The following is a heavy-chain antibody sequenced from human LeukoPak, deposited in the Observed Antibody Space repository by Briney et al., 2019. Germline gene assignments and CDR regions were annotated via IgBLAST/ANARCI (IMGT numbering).Heavy chain of an antibody. Sequence: PSETLSLTCTVSGGSISSYYWSWIQQPPGKGLEWIGYIYYSGSTNYNPSLKSRVTISVDTSKNQFSLKLSSVTAADTAVYYCARYEGYCSGGSCYSPLDYWGQGTLVTVSS. D-gene: IGHD2-15*01. V-gene: IGHV4-59*01. CDR2: IYYSGST. J-gene: IGHJ4*02. CDR1: GGSISSYY. CDR3: ARYEGYCSGGSCYSPLDY.